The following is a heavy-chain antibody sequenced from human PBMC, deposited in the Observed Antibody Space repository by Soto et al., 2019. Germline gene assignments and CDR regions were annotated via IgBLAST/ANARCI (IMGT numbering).Heavy chain of an antibody. CDR1: GGSFSGYY. Sequence: SETLSLTCAVYGGSFSGYYWSWIRQPPGKGLEWIGEINHSGSTNYNPSLKSRVTISVDTSKNQFSLKLSFVTAADTAVYYCARSKSTPCYYYYCMDVWGQGTTVTVSS. CDR2: INHSGST. V-gene: IGHV4-34*01. CDR3: ARSKSTPCYYYYCMDV. D-gene: IGHD4-17*01. J-gene: IGHJ6*02.